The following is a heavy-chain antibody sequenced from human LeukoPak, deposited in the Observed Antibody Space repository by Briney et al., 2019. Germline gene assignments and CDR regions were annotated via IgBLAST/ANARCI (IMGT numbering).Heavy chain of an antibody. CDR2: IRYDGSNK. CDR1: GFTFSSYG. D-gene: IGHD3-9*01. J-gene: IGHJ4*02. Sequence: GGSLRLSCAASGFTFSSYGMHWVRQAPGKGLEWVAFIRYDGSNKYYADSVKGRFTISRDNSKNTLYLQMNSLRSEDTAVYYCARVGSPYYSILTDHYFDWWGQGTLVTVSS. CDR3: ARVGSPYYSILTDHYFDW. V-gene: IGHV3-30*02.